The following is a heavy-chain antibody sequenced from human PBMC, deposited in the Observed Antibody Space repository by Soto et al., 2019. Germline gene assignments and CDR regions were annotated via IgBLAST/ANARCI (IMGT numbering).Heavy chain of an antibody. CDR1: GFTFSSYG. J-gene: IGHJ4*02. D-gene: IGHD5-12*01. Sequence: HPGGSLRLSCAASGFTFSSYGMHWVRQAPGKGLEWVAVIWYDGSNKYYADSVKGRFTISRDNSKNTLYLQMNSLRAEDTAVYYCARVGLRRDGYNSLDYWGQGTLVTVSS. CDR3: ARVGLRRDGYNSLDY. V-gene: IGHV3-33*01. CDR2: IWYDGSNK.